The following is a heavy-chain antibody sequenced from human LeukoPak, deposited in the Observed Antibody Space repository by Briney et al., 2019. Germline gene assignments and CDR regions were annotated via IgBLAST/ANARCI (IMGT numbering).Heavy chain of an antibody. J-gene: IGHJ6*02. Sequence: GGSLRLSCAASGFTVSSIYMSWVRQAPGKGLEWVSVIYGGGSTFYADSVKGRFTTSRDNSKNTLYLQMNGLRAEDTAVYYCARDHYSGGMGVWGQGTTVTGSS. V-gene: IGHV3-66*01. CDR3: ARDHYSGGMGV. CDR1: GFTVSSIY. D-gene: IGHD2-15*01. CDR2: IYGGGST.